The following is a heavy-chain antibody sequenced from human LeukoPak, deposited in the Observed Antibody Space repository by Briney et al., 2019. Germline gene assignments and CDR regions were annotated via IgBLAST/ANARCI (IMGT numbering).Heavy chain of an antibody. J-gene: IGHJ4*02. V-gene: IGHV3-53*01. Sequence: GGSLRLSCVVSGFTVSNNYMSWVRQVPGKGLEWVSVIYSGGSTYYADSVKGRFTISRDNSKNTLYLQMNSLRAEDTAVYYCARCSSEMAFDYWGQGTLVTVSS. CDR1: GFTVSNNY. CDR3: ARCSSEMAFDY. D-gene: IGHD5-24*01. CDR2: IYSGGST.